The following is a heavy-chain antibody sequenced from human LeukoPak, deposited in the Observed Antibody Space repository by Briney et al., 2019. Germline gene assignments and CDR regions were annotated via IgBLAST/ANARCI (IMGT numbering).Heavy chain of an antibody. D-gene: IGHD4-17*01. CDR3: ARLFDYERLVFDY. Sequence: KPSETPSLTCTVSGXSISSYYGGWIRQPPRKGPEWIGYIYYSGSTNYNPSLKSRVTISVDTSKNRFSLKLSSVTAADTAVYYCARLFDYERLVFDYWGQGTLVTVSS. CDR2: IYYSGST. V-gene: IGHV4-59*08. J-gene: IGHJ4*02. CDR1: GXSISSYY.